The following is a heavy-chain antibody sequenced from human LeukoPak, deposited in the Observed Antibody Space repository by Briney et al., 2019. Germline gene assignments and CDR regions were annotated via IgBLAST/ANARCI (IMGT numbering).Heavy chain of an antibody. CDR2: IWYDGSNK. D-gene: IGHD3-22*01. Sequence: PGGSLRLSCAAPGFTFSSYGIHWVRQAPGKGLEWVAVIWYDGSNKYYADSVRGRFTISRDNSKNTLYLQMNSLRAEDTALYYCARGGYYDSSGYPQDYWGQGTLVTVSS. J-gene: IGHJ4*02. CDR3: ARGGYYDSSGYPQDY. V-gene: IGHV3-33*01. CDR1: GFTFSSYG.